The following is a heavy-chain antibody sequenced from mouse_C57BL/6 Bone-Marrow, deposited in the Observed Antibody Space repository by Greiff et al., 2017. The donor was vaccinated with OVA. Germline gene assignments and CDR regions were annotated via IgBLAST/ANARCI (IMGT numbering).Heavy chain of an antibody. CDR2: ISSGGSYT. CDR1: GFTFSSYV. V-gene: IGHV5-6*01. D-gene: IGHD1-1*01. CDR3: ARHGDYGSFFDY. J-gene: IGHJ2*01. Sequence: EVKLVESGGDLVKPGGSLKLSCAASGFTFSSYVMSWVRQTPDKRLEWVATISSGGSYTYYPDSVKGRFTISRDNAKNTLYLQMSSLKSEDTAMYYCARHGDYGSFFDYWGQGTTLTVSS.